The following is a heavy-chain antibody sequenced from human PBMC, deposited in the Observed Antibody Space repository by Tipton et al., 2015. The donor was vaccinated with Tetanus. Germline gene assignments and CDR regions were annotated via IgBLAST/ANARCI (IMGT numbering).Heavy chain of an antibody. CDR3: ARGGTMVHGVILQDHFYY. Sequence: TLSLTCTVSGGSINSGGYYWSWLRQHPGKGLEWIGYIYYTGNTYYNPSLKSRVTISVDTSNNQFTLRLISVTAADTAVYFCARGGTMVHGVILQDHFYYWGQGTLVTVSS. CDR2: IYYTGNT. D-gene: IGHD3-10*01. V-gene: IGHV4-31*03. J-gene: IGHJ4*02. CDR1: GGSINSGGYY.